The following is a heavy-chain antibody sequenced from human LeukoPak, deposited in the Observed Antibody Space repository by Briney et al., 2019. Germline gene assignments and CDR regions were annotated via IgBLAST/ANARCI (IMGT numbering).Heavy chain of an antibody. D-gene: IGHD3-22*01. V-gene: IGHV1-69*05. CDR2: IIPIFGTA. CDR3: ARGGSSGYQRAFDI. J-gene: IGHJ3*02. Sequence: SVKVSCKASGGTFSSYAISWVRQAPGQGLEWMGGIIPIFGTANYAQKFQGRVTITTDESTSTAYMELSSLRSEDTAVYYCARGGSSGYQRAFDIWGQGTMVTVSS. CDR1: GGTFSSYA.